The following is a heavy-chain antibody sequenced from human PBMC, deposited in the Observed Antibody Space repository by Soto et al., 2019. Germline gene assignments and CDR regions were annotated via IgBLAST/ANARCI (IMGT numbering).Heavy chain of an antibody. V-gene: IGHV4-31*03. Sequence: QVQLQESGPGLVTPSQTLSLTCTVSGGSISRGGYYWSWIRQHQGKGLEWIGYIYYRVGTYYNPSLKSRVTISVDTSENQFSLRLSSVTAADKSVYYCARKDSGYADYMDVWGKGTTVTVSS. CDR2: IYYRVGT. CDR1: GGSISRGGYY. D-gene: IGHD5-12*01. J-gene: IGHJ6*03. CDR3: ARKDSGYADYMDV.